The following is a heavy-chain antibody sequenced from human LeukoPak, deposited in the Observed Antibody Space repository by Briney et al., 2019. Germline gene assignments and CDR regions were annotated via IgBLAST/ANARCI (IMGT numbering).Heavy chain of an antibody. Sequence: SETLSLTCAAYGGSFSGYYWSWIRQPPGKGLEWIGEINHSGSTNYNPSLKSRGTISVDTSKNQFSLKLSSVTAADTAVYYCARGQGIAVAGYYYYYMDVWGKGTTVTVSS. CDR1: GGSFSGYY. V-gene: IGHV4-34*01. CDR2: INHSGST. J-gene: IGHJ6*03. D-gene: IGHD6-19*01. CDR3: ARGQGIAVAGYYYYYMDV.